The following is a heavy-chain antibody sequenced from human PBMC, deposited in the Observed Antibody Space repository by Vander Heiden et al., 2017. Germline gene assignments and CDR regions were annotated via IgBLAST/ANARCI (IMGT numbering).Heavy chain of an antibody. J-gene: IGHJ4*02. CDR1: GFGFSSYT. V-gene: IGHV3-48*02. D-gene: IGHD6-6*01. Sequence: EVQLVVSGGGLVQPGGSLGLPCAASGFGFSSYTMSWVRQAPGKGLEWVSSISSSSSAVYYADSVQGRFTISRDNAKNSLYLQIHSLRDEDTAVYYCARSRSSWDYWGQGTLVTVSS. CDR2: ISSSSSAV. CDR3: ARSRSSWDY.